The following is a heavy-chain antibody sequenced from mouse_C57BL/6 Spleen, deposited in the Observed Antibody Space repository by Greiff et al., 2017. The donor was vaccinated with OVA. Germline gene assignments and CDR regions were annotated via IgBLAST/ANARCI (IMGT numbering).Heavy chain of an antibody. V-gene: IGHV1-26*01. Sequence: VQLQQSGPELVKPGASVKISCKASGYTFTDYYMNWVKQSHGESLEWIGDINPNNGGTSYNQKFKGKATLTVDKSASTAYMELRSLTSEDSAVYYCGITGTQDYWGQGTLVTVSA. CDR3: GITGTQDY. J-gene: IGHJ3*01. CDR2: INPNNGGT. D-gene: IGHD4-1*01. CDR1: GYTFTDYY.